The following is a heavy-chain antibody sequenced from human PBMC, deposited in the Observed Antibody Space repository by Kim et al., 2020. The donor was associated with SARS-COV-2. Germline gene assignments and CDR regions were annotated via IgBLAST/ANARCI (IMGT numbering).Heavy chain of an antibody. CDR2: ISYDGSNK. CDR3: ARDHEYSSSSYGTFFYY. Sequence: GGSLRLSCAASGFTFSDYAMHWVRQTPGKGLEWVAVISYDGSNKYYVDSVKGRFTISRDDSKNTLYLQMNSLRAEDTAVYYCARDHEYSSSSYGTFFYYWGQGTLVTVSS. V-gene: IGHV3-30*04. CDR1: GFTFSDYA. D-gene: IGHD6-6*01. J-gene: IGHJ4*02.